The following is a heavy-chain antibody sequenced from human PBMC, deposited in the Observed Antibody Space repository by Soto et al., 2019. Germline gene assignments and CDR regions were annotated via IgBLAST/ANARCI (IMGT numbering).Heavy chain of an antibody. CDR2: IIPIFGTA. Sequence: QVQLVQSGAEVKKPGSSVKVSCKASGGTFSSYAISWVRQAPGQGLEWMGGIIPIFGTANYAQKFQGRVTITADKSTSTAYMELSSLRSEDTAVYYCASAPILGIPAAITGYYYYYGMDVWGKGTTVPVSS. J-gene: IGHJ6*04. D-gene: IGHD2-2*02. CDR3: ASAPILGIPAAITGYYYYYGMDV. CDR1: GGTFSSYA. V-gene: IGHV1-69*06.